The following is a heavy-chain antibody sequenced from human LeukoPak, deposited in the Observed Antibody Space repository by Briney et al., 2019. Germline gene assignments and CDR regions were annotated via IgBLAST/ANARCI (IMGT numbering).Heavy chain of an antibody. J-gene: IGHJ6*03. D-gene: IGHD5-18*01. Sequence: KPSETLSLTCTVSGGSISSGDYYWSWIRQPPGKGLEWIGYIYYSGSTYYNPSLKSRVTISVDTSKNQFSLKLSSVTAADTAVYYCARERIQLWTEDYYYYMDVWGKGTTVTVSS. V-gene: IGHV4-30-4*08. CDR2: IYYSGST. CDR3: ARERIQLWTEDYYYYMDV. CDR1: GGSISSGDYY.